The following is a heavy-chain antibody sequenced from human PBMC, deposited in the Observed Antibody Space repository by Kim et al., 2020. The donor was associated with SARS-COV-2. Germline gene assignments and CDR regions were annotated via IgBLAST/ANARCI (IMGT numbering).Heavy chain of an antibody. CDR3: ARRYNHAFDY. D-gene: IGHD1-1*01. CDR2: IYPDDSDI. V-gene: IGHV5-51*01. Sequence: GESLKISCKGSGYSFTRNWIAWVRQMPGKGLEWMGIIYPDDSDIRYSPSFQGQVTISADKSISTAYLQWSSLKASDTAMYYCARRYNHAFDYWGQGTLVT. J-gene: IGHJ4*02. CDR1: GYSFTRNW.